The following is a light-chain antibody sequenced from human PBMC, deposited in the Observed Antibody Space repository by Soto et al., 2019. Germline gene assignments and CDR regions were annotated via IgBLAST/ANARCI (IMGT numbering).Light chain of an antibody. Sequence: EIVMTQSPATLSMSPGEKATLSCRASQGVNNYLAWYQHKPGQAPRLLIYGASTRATGIPARFSGSASGTEFTLTISSLQSEDFAVYYCQQYNNWPRTFGQGTNVDSK. CDR3: QQYNNWPRT. V-gene: IGKV3-15*01. CDR2: GAS. J-gene: IGKJ1*01. CDR1: QGVNNY.